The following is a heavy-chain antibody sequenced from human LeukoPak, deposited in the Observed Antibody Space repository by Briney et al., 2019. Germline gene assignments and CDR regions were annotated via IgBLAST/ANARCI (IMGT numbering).Heavy chain of an antibody. CDR1: GFTFSSYA. J-gene: IGHJ4*02. Sequence: GGSLRLSCAASGFTFSSYAMTWVRQAPGKGLEWVSTITSGLTTYYADSVKGRVTISRDNSNNTPYLQMNSLRAEDTAVYHCAKGRGSSNWYFFDHWGQGTLVTVSS. CDR2: ITSGLTT. V-gene: IGHV3-23*01. D-gene: IGHD6-13*01. CDR3: AKGRGSSNWYFFDH.